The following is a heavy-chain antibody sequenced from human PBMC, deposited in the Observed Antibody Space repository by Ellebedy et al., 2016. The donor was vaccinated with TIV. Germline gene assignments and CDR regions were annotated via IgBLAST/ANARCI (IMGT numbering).Heavy chain of an antibody. CDR2: IGTAGDT. D-gene: IGHD3-22*01. J-gene: IGHJ3*02. CDR1: GFTFSSYD. CDR3: ASATTSGYYYEDAFNI. V-gene: IGHV3-13*01. Sequence: GESLKISCAASGFTFSSYDMHWVRQATGKGLECVSAIGTAGDTYYPGSVKGRFTISRENAKNSLYLQMNSLRAGDTAVYYCASATTSGYYYEDAFNIWGQGTMVTVSS.